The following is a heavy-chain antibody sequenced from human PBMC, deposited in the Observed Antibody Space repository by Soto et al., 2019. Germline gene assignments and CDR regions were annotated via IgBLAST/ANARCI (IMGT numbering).Heavy chain of an antibody. CDR2: INHSGST. Sequence: SETLSLTCAVYGGSFSGYYWSWIRQPPGKGLEWIGEINHSGSTNYNPSLKSRVTISVDTSKNQFSLKLSSVTAADTAVYYCARRDYYGSGSSNIYYFDYWGQGTLVTVSS. J-gene: IGHJ4*02. CDR3: ARRDYYGSGSSNIYYFDY. V-gene: IGHV4-34*01. D-gene: IGHD3-10*01. CDR1: GGSFSGYY.